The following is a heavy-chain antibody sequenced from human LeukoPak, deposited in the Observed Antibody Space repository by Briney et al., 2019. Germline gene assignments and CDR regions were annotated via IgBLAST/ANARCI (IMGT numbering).Heavy chain of an antibody. CDR3: ASGSSSVGY. Sequence: GGSLRLSCAASGFTFSDYYMSWIRQSPGKGLKWISYISPNGTDIYSIDSVRGRFIISRDNAKNSLYLQMNSLRAEDTAVYYCASGSSSVGYWGQGTLVTVSS. CDR2: ISPNGTDI. D-gene: IGHD6-6*01. J-gene: IGHJ4*02. V-gene: IGHV3-11*01. CDR1: GFTFSDYY.